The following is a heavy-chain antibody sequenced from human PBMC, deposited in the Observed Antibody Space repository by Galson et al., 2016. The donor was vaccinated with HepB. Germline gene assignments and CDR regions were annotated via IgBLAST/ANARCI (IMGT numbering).Heavy chain of an antibody. CDR3: ARVGAFMEWSLGY. V-gene: IGHV3-74*01. CDR1: GFTVSNNY. D-gene: IGHD3-3*02. J-gene: IGHJ4*02. Sequence: SLRLSCAASGFTVSNNYMRWVRQAPGKGLVWVSRINSDGSSTSYADSVKGRFTISRDNAKNTLYLQMNSLRAEDTAVYYCARVGAFMEWSLGYWGQGTLVTVSS. CDR2: INSDGSST.